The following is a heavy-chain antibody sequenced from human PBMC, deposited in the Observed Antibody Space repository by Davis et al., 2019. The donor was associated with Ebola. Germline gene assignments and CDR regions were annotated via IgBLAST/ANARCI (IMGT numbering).Heavy chain of an antibody. V-gene: IGHV4-34*01. J-gene: IGHJ6*03. CDR2: INHSGST. D-gene: IGHD3-3*01. Sequence: PSETLSLTCAVYGGSFSGYYWSWIRQPPGKGLEWIGEINHSGSTNYNPSLKSRVTISVDTSKNQFSLKLSSVTAADTAVYYCARADFWSGYFSYYYYMDVWGKGTTVTVSS. CDR3: ARADFWSGYFSYYYYMDV. CDR1: GGSFSGYY.